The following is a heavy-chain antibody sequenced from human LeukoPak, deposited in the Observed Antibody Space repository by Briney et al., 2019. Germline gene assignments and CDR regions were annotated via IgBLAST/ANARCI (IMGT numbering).Heavy chain of an antibody. CDR3: AKDVNYGDLWYFDY. CDR2: ISYDGSNK. J-gene: IGHJ4*02. Sequence: TGRSLGLSCAASGFTFSSYGMHWVRQAPGKGLEWVAVISYDGSNKYYADSVKGRFTISRDNSKNTLYLQMNSLRAEDTAVYYCAKDVNYGDLWYFDYWGQGTLVTVSS. CDR1: GFTFSSYG. D-gene: IGHD4-17*01. V-gene: IGHV3-30*18.